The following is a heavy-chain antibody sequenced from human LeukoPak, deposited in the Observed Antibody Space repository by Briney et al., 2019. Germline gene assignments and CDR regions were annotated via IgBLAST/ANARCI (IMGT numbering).Heavy chain of an antibody. V-gene: IGHV4-4*07. J-gene: IGHJ4*02. D-gene: IGHD2-15*01. Sequence: PSETLSLTCTVSGGSISSYYWSWIRQPAGKGLEWIGRIYTSGSTNYNPSLKSRVTMSVDTSKNQFSLKLSSVTAADTAVYYCARHSDDCSGSTCYDYWGQGTLVTVSS. CDR3: ARHSDDCSGSTCYDY. CDR2: IYTSGST. CDR1: GGSISSYY.